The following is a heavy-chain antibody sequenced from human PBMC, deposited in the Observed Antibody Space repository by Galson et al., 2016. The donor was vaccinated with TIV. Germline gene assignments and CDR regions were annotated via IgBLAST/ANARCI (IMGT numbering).Heavy chain of an antibody. CDR2: MNPDNAKT. D-gene: IGHD6-13*01. V-gene: IGHV1-8*02. J-gene: IGHJ5*02. Sequence: SVKVSCKASGYTFTNYFMHWVRQVSGQGPEWVGWMNPDNAKTGFAQKFQGRVAMTRNTSVSTVYMELSMLTSEDTAVYYCARLVSRSWYADWFDPWGQGTLVTVSS. CDR1: GYTFTNYF. CDR3: ARLVSRSWYADWFDP.